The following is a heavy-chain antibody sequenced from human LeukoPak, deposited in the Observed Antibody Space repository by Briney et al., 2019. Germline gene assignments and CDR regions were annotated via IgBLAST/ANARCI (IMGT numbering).Heavy chain of an antibody. CDR1: GFTFSSYE. V-gene: IGHV3-48*03. CDR3: ARGGSVLRYFDWLLSEYFDY. J-gene: IGHJ4*02. CDR2: ISSSSTI. D-gene: IGHD3-9*01. Sequence: GGSLRLSCAASGFTFSSYEMNWVRQAPGKGLEWVSYISSSSTIYYADSVKGRFTISRDNAKNTLYLQMNSLRAEDTAVYYCARGGSVLRYFDWLLSEYFDYWGQGTLVTVSS.